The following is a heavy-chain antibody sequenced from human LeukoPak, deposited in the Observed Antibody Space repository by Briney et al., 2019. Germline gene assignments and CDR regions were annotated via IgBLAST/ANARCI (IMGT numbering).Heavy chain of an antibody. CDR3: AMAAAGKGTFDY. J-gene: IGHJ4*02. D-gene: IGHD6-13*01. CDR1: GFTFSSYS. CDR2: ISSSSSYI. V-gene: IGHV3-21*04. Sequence: GGSLRLSCAASGFTFSSYSMNWVRQAPGKGLEWVSSISSSSSYIYYADSVKGRFTISRDNSKNTLYLQMNSLRAEDTAVYYCAMAAAGKGTFDYWGQGTLVTVSS.